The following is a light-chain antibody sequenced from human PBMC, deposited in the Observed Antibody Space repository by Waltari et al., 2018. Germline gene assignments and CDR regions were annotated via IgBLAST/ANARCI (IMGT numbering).Light chain of an antibody. CDR2: RND. CDR1: SYNLANNV. CDR3: ASWDDSLNGHWV. J-gene: IGLJ3*02. V-gene: IGLV1-44*01. Sequence: QSVLTQPPSAPGTPGQRATIHCPGHSYNLANNVGNCYQQVPGTAPKLLIYRNDLRPSGVTDLFSASKSGTSASLAISGLQSEDEAEYYCASWDDSLNGHWVFGGRTMVTVL.